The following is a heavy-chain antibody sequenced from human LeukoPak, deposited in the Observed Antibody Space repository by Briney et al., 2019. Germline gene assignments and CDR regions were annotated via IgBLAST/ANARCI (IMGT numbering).Heavy chain of an antibody. CDR1: GFNFADTW. Sequence: GGSLRLSCAASGFNFADTWMNWVRQPPGKGLDWVGLIRRNTDTGTTDYAAPVKGRFIISRDDSKNTLYLQMNGLKTEDTAVYYCNTQQGSWALNYWGQGVLVTVSS. J-gene: IGHJ4*02. V-gene: IGHV3-15*07. CDR3: NTQQGSWALNY. CDR2: IRRNTDTGTT. D-gene: IGHD7-27*01.